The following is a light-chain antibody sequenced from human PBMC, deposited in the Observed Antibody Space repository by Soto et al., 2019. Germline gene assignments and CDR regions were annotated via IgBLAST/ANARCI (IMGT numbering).Light chain of an antibody. CDR3: VLYMGSGISV. J-gene: IGLJ1*01. CDR2: STN. CDR1: SGSVSTSYY. V-gene: IGLV8-61*01. Sequence: QPVVTQEPSFSVSPGGTVTLTCGLSSGSVSTSYYPSWYQQTPGQAPRTLIYSTNTRSSGVPDRFSGSILGNKAALTITGAQADDESDYYCVLYMGSGISVFGTGTKVTVL.